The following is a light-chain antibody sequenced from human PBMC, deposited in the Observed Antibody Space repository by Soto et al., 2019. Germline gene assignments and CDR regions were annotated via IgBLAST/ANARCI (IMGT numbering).Light chain of an antibody. V-gene: IGLV2-14*01. J-gene: IGLJ2*01. CDR3: SSYTSTSTRVV. CDR2: EVT. CDR1: SSDVGGYNY. Sequence: QSALTQPASVSGSPGQSITISCTGTSSDVGGYNYVSWYQQHPGKAPKLMIYEVTNRPSGVSNRFSGSKSGNTASLTISGLQAEDESEYYCSSYTSTSTRVVFGGGTKVTVL.